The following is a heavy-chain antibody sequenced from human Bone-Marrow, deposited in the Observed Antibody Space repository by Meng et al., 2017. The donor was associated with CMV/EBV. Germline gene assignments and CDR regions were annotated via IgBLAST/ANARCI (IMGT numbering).Heavy chain of an antibody. V-gene: IGHV1-69*04. J-gene: IGHJ4*02. D-gene: IGHD1-26*01. Sequence: SVKVSCKASGGTFSSYAISWVRQAPGQGLEWMGRIIPILGIANYAQKFQGRVTITADKSTSTAYMELSSLRSEDTAVYYCARDSSGSYNGHWGQGTLVTVSS. CDR1: GGTFSSYA. CDR3: ARDSSGSYNGH. CDR2: IIPILGIA.